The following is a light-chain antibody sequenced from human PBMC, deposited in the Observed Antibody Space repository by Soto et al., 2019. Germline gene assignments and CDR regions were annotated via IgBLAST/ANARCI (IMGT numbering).Light chain of an antibody. CDR3: QSYDNSLRIV. CDR1: SSNIGAGYD. V-gene: IGLV1-40*01. CDR2: GNT. J-gene: IGLJ3*02. Sequence: QAVVTQPPSVSGAPGQRVTISCTGSSSNIGAGYDVHWYQQLPGTAPILLIYGNTNRPSGVPDRFSGSKSGTSASLAITGLQAEDEADYYCQSYDNSLRIVFGGGTKVTVL.